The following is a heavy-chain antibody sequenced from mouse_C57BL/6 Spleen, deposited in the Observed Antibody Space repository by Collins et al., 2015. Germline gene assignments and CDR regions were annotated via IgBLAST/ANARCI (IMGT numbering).Heavy chain of an antibody. J-gene: IGHJ3*01. D-gene: IGHD3-3*01. CDR3: AREELFQILFAY. Sequence: QVQLQQPGAELVKPGASVKMSCKASGYTFTSYWITWVKQRPGQGLEWIGDIYPGSGSTNYNEKFKSKATLTVDTSSSTAYMQLSSLTSEDSAVYYCAREELFQILFAYWGQGTLVTVSA. CDR1: GYTFTSYW. CDR2: IYPGSGST. V-gene: IGHV1-55*01.